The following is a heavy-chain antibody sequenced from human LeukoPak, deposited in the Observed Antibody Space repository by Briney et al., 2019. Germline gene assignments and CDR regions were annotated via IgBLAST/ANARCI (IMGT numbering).Heavy chain of an antibody. CDR3: ARSITIAVAAPPDY. CDR1: GYTFTSYG. J-gene: IGHJ4*02. V-gene: IGHV1-18*01. Sequence: SVKVSCKASGYTFTSYGISWVRQAPGQGLEWMGWISAYNGNTNYAQKLQGRVTMTTDTSTSTAYMELRSLRSDDTAVYYCARSITIAVAAPPDYWGQGTLVTVSS. CDR2: ISAYNGNT. D-gene: IGHD6-19*01.